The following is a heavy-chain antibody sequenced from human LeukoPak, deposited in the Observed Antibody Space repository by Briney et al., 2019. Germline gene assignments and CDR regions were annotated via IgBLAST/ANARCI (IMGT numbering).Heavy chain of an antibody. J-gene: IGHJ4*02. V-gene: IGHV1-2*02. Sequence: GASVKVSCKASGYTFTGYYMHWVRQAPGQGLEWMGWINPNSGGTNYAQKFQGRVTMTRDTSISTAYMELSRLRSDDTAVYYCARDAVYCSSTSCYESPGGGDYWGQGTLVTVSS. CDR1: GYTFTGYY. D-gene: IGHD2-2*01. CDR3: ARDAVYCSSTSCYESPGGGDY. CDR2: INPNSGGT.